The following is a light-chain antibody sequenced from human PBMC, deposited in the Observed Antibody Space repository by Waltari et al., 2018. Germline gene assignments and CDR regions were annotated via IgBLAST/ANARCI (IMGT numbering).Light chain of an antibody. CDR1: NSDVRANHI. J-gene: IGLJ1*01. CDR3: SSYTTSSAPGV. V-gene: IGLV2-14*01. Sequence: QSALTQPASVSGPPGPSLTISCSDTNSDVRANHIVPWYQPHPGKAPHLIIYEVSNRPSGISNRFSASKSGNTASLTISGLQAEDEADYYCSSYTTSSAPGVFGTGTRVTVL. CDR2: EVS.